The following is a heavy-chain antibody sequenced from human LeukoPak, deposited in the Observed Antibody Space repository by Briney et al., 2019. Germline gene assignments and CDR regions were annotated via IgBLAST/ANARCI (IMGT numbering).Heavy chain of an antibody. D-gene: IGHD2-2*01. J-gene: IGHJ5*02. CDR1: GFTVSSNY. CDR3: ARGIIVVVPAAIGHLHWFDP. CDR2: ISSSSSTI. V-gene: IGHV3-48*04. Sequence: PGGSLRLSCAASGFTVSSNYMSWVRQAPGKGLEWVSSISSSSSTIYYADSVKGRFTISRDNAKNSLYLQMNSLRAEDTAVYYCARGIIVVVPAAIGHLHWFDPWGQGTLVTVSS.